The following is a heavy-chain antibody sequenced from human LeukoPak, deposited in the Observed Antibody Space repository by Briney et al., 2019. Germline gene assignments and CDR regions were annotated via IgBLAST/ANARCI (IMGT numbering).Heavy chain of an antibody. CDR3: ARGLVRGVIIPYYYGMDV. CDR2: INPSGGST. V-gene: IGHV1-46*01. Sequence: ASVKVSCKASGYTFTSYYMHWVRQAPGQGLEWMGIINPSGGSTSYAQKFQGRVTMTRDTSTSTVYMEQSSLRSEDTAVYYCARGLVRGVIIPYYYGMDVWGQGTTVTVSS. J-gene: IGHJ6*02. CDR1: GYTFTSYY. D-gene: IGHD3-10*01.